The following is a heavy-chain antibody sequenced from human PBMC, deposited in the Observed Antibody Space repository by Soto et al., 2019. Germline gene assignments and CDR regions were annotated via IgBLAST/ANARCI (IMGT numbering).Heavy chain of an antibody. J-gene: IGHJ6*03. V-gene: IGHV3-48*01. CDR2: ISSGSSTI. Sequence: PGGSLRLSCAASGFTFSTYSMNWVRQAPGKGLEWVSYISSGSSTIYYADSVKGRFTISRDNAKNSLYLQMDSLRAEDTAVYYATRSAYMAAWGTETTVIVSS. CDR1: GFTFSTYS. CDR3: TRSAYMAA. D-gene: IGHD2-2*01.